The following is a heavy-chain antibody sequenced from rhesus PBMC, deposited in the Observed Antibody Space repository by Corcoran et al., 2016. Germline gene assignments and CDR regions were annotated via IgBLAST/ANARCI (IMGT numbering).Heavy chain of an antibody. J-gene: IGHJ5-1*01. CDR2: IFVKSAST. V-gene: IGHV4-73*01. D-gene: IGHD3-28*01. CDR3: ARSGYYSSNRFDV. CDR1: GCSISGSYY. Sequence: QVNLQQWGEGLVKPSETLSLTCAVYGCSISGSYYWTCIRQPPGTGLEWIGYIFVKSASTNNNPSLKKRVTISKDTSKNQFSLKLSSVTAADTAVYYCARSGYYSSNRFDVWGPGVLVTVSS.